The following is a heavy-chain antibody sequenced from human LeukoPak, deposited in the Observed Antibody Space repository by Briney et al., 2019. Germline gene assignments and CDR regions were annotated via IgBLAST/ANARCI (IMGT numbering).Heavy chain of an antibody. V-gene: IGHV3-48*01. J-gene: IGHJ2*01. D-gene: IGHD4-17*01. CDR1: GFTFSSYS. CDR3: ARDAADGAYSQYYWYFDL. Sequence: PGGPLRLSCAASGFTFSSYSMNWVRQAPGKGLEWVSYISSSSSTIYYADSVKGRFTISRGNAKNSLYLQMNSLRVEDTAVYYCARDAADGAYSQYYWYFDLWGRGNLVTVSS. CDR2: ISSSSSTI.